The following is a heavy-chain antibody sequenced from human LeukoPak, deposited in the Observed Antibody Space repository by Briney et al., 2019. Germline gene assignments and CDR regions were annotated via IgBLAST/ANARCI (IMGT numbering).Heavy chain of an antibody. CDR3: AKSNGGNSGSDY. CDR2: LYSGGNT. V-gene: IGHV3-66*01. D-gene: IGHD4-23*01. Sequence: GGSLRLFCGVSGFTVSSNYMSWVRQAPGKGLEWVSVLYSGGNTYYADSVKGRFTISRDNSENTLYLQMNSLRAEDTAVYYCAKSNGGNSGSDYWGQGTLVTVTS. J-gene: IGHJ4*02. CDR1: GFTVSSNY.